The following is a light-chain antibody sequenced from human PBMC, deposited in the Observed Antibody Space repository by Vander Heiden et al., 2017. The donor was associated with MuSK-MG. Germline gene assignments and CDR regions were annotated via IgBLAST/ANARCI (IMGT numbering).Light chain of an antibody. Sequence: SYELTQPPPVSVSPGQTARITCSGDALPKQYAYWYQQKPGQAPVLVIYKDSERPSGIPERFSGSSSGTTVTLTISGVQAEDEADYYCQSADSSGRVFGGGAKLTVL. V-gene: IGLV3-25*03. CDR1: ALPKQY. CDR2: KDS. J-gene: IGLJ3*02. CDR3: QSADSSGRV.